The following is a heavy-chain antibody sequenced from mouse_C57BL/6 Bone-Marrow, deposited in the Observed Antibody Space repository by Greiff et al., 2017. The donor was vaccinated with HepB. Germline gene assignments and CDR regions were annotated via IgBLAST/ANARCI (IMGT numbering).Heavy chain of an antibody. CDR2: IVPANGNT. CDR1: GFNIKNTY. J-gene: IGHJ2*01. Sequence: EVQLQQSVAELVRPGASVKLSCPTSGFNIKNTYMHWVKQRPEQGLEWIGRIVPANGNTKYAPKFQGKATITADTSTNTAYLKLSSLTAEDTAIYYCARDNGRADWGQGTTLTVSS. D-gene: IGHD1-1*01. CDR3: ARDNGRAD. V-gene: IGHV14-3*01.